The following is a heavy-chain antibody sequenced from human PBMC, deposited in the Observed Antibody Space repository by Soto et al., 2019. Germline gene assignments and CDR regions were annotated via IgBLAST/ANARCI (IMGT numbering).Heavy chain of an antibody. CDR3: ARRGMVPRITIFGVVIDNWFDP. V-gene: IGHV4-34*01. CDR2: INHSGST. D-gene: IGHD3-3*01. J-gene: IGHJ5*02. CDR1: GGSFSGYY. Sequence: QVQLQQWGAGLLKPSETLSLTCAVYGGSFSGYYWSWIRQPPGKGLEWMGEINHSGSTNYNPSLKSRVTISVDTSKNQFALKLSSVTAADTAVYYCARRGMVPRITIFGVVIDNWFDPWGQGTLVTVSS.